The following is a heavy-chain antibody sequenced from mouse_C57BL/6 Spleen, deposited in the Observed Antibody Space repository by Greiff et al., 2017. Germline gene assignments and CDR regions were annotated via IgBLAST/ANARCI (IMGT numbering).Heavy chain of an antibody. CDR1: GYAFSSSW. CDR2: IYPGDGDT. CDR3: ASHYYGSSFDY. Sequence: QVQLQQSGPELVKPGASVKISCKASGYAFSSSWMNWVKQRPGKGLEWIGRIYPGDGDTNYNGKFKGKATLTADKPSSTAYMQLSSLTSEDSAVYCCASHYYGSSFDYWGQGTTLTVSS. D-gene: IGHD1-1*01. V-gene: IGHV1-82*01. J-gene: IGHJ2*01.